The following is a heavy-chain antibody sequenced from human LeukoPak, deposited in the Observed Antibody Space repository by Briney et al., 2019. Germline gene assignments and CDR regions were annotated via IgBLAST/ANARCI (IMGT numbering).Heavy chain of an antibody. CDR2: IYTSGST. D-gene: IGHD5-12*01. CDR3: AREVGGYDFDY. CDR1: GGSISSGSYY. Sequence: PSQTLSLTCTVSGGSISSGSYYWSWIRQPAGKGLEWIGRIYTSGSTNYNPSLKSPVTISVDTSKNQFSLKLSSVTAADTAVYYCAREVGGYDFDYWGQGTLVTVSS. V-gene: IGHV4-61*02. J-gene: IGHJ4*02.